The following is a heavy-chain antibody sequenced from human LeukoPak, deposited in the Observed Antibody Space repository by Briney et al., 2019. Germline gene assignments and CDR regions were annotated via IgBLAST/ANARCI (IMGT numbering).Heavy chain of an antibody. CDR2: IYSGGST. D-gene: IGHD3-22*01. CDR1: GFTVSNNY. J-gene: IGHJ4*02. CDR3: ARSPYDSAFR. V-gene: IGHV3-53*01. Sequence: GGSLRLSCAASGFTVSNNYMSWARQAAGKGLEWVSVIYSGGSTDCADSVKGRFTISRDNSKNTVYLQMNSLRAEDTAVYYCARSPYDSAFRWGQGTLVTVSS.